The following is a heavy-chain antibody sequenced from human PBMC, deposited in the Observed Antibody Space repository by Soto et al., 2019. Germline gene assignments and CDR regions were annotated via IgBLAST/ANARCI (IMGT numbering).Heavy chain of an antibody. D-gene: IGHD2-2*01. CDR1: GGSISTSNYY. V-gene: IGHV4-39*01. CDR2: IYYSGST. J-gene: IGHJ4*02. CDR3: VSLYCSSTNCYDY. Sequence: QLQLQESGPGLVKPSETLSLICTVSGGSISTSNYYWGWIRQPPGKGLEWIGSIYYSGSTYYNPSLKIRDTISVDTSKNQFSLNVNSVTAADTAVYYWVSLYCSSTNCYDYWGQGTQVPVSS.